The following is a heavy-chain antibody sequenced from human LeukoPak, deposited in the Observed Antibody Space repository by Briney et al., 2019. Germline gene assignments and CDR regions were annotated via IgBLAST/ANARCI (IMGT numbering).Heavy chain of an antibody. J-gene: IGHJ4*02. CDR3: ARPTLGY. CDR1: GYTFTAYY. CDR2: INPNSGGT. V-gene: IGHV1-2*02. Sequence: ASVKVSCKASGYTFTAYYIHWVRQAPGQGLEWMGWINPNSGGTNYAQKFQGRVTMTRDTPISTAYMELNSLRSDDTAVYYCARPTLGYWGQGTLVTVSS.